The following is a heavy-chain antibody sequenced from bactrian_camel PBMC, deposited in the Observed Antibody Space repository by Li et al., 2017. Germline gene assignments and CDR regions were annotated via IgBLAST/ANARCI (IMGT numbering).Heavy chain of an antibody. CDR1: GFTVSNDA. Sequence: HVQLVESGGGLVQPGGSLRLSCAASGFTVSNDAGMWVRQAPGKGLEWVAHISATGSTHYADSVKGRFTVSRDNAKATLYLQLNSLKTEDTAMYYCAKANRDTTRPISNWGQGTQVTVSS. D-gene: IGHD2*01. J-gene: IGHJ4*01. V-gene: IGHV3S1*01. CDR3: AKANRDTTRPISN. CDR2: ISATGST.